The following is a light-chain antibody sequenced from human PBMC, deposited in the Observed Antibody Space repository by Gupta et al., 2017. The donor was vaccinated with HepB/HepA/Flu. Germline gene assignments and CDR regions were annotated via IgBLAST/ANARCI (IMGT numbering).Light chain of an antibody. Sequence: IQLTQSPSFLSASVGDRVTITCRASQVIYTFLAWYQQEPGKPPKLLIHSASTLQSGLPSRFSGSGSGTEFTLTISSLQPEDFATYYCQQLSDYPRTFGQGTRLEIK. CDR1: QVIYTF. CDR3: QQLSDYPRT. CDR2: SAS. J-gene: IGKJ5*01. V-gene: IGKV1-9*01.